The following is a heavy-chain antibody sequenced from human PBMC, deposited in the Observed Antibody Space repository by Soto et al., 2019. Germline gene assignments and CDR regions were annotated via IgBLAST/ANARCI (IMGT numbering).Heavy chain of an antibody. Sequence: PSETLSLTYTVSGGSISSYYWSWIRQPPGKGLEWIGYIYYSGSTNYNPSLKSRVTISVDTSKNQFSLKLSSVTAADTAVYYCARHGYYYYMDVWGKGTTVTVSS. CDR1: GGSISSYY. CDR2: IYYSGST. V-gene: IGHV4-59*08. J-gene: IGHJ6*03. CDR3: ARHGYYYYMDV.